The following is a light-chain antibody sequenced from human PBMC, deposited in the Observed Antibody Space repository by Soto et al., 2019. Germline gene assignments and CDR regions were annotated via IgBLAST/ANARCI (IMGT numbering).Light chain of an antibody. V-gene: IGKV1-5*03. Sequence: DMQMTQSPSTLSASVGDRVTITCRASQNIVDWLAWYQQKPGKAPKLLVYRASSLDSGVPSRFSGSGSGTEFTLTISSLQADDFATYYCQQYGSFRKFGGGNKVQMK. CDR2: RAS. CDR3: QQYGSFRK. CDR1: QNIVDW. J-gene: IGKJ4*02.